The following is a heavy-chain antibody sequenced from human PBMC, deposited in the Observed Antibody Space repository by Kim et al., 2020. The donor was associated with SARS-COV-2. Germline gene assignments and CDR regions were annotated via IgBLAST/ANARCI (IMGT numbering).Heavy chain of an antibody. D-gene: IGHD3-10*01. CDR1: GFTFSSYW. V-gene: IGHV3-7*01. CDR3: ARDEKPQLLWFGELLHNWYFDL. J-gene: IGHJ2*01. Sequence: GGSLRLSCAASGFTFSSYWMSWVRQAPGKGLEWVANIKQDGSEKYYVDSVKGRFTISRDNAKNSLYLQMNSLRAEDTAVYYCARDEKPQLLWFGELLHNWYFDLWGRGTLVTVSS. CDR2: IKQDGSEK.